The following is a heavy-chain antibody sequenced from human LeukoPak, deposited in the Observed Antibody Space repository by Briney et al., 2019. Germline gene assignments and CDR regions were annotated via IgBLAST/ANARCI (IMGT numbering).Heavy chain of an antibody. Sequence: PSETLSLTCTVSGGSISSYYWSWVRQPPGKGLEWIGYLYDGGSTHYNPFIKSRVIITVDTSMNQFSLNLNSVTAADTAVYFCARHSWVNGYFDFWGQGTLVTVSS. CDR2: LYDGGST. CDR3: ARHSWVNGYFDF. V-gene: IGHV4-59*08. CDR1: GGSISSYY. J-gene: IGHJ4*02. D-gene: IGHD4-17*01.